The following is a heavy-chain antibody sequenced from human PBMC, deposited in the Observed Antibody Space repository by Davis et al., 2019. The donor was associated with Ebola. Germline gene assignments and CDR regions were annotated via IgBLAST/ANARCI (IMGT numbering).Heavy chain of an antibody. J-gene: IGHJ4*02. V-gene: IGHV3-73*01. CDR3: TASSGLSDY. CDR1: GFTFSGSA. D-gene: IGHD6-19*01. Sequence: GESLKISCAASGFTFSGSAMHWVRQASGKGLEWVGRIRSKANSYATAYAASVKGRFTISRDDSKNTAYLQMNSLKTEDTAVYYCTASSGLSDYWGQGTLVTVSS. CDR2: IRSKANSYAT.